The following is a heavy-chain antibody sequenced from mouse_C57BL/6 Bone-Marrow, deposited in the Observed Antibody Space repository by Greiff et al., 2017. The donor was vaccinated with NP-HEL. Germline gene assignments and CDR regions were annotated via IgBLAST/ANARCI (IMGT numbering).Heavy chain of an antibody. J-gene: IGHJ3*01. CDR3: TRFLYDGYPAWFAY. CDR2: IYPGNSDT. CDR1: GYTFTSYW. D-gene: IGHD2-3*01. V-gene: IGHV1-5*01. Sequence: VQLQQSGTVLARPGASVKMSCKTSGYTFTSYWMHWVKQRPGQGLEWIGAIYPGNSDTSYNQKFKGKAKLTAVTSASTAYMELSSLTNEDSAVYYCTRFLYDGYPAWFAYWGQGTLVTVSA.